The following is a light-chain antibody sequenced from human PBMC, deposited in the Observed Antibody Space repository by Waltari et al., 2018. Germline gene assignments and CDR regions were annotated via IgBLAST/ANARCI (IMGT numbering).Light chain of an antibody. CDR2: GIS. CDR3: SSCTTSSTLV. Sequence: QSAPTQPPSVSGSPGQSVTISCTGTSSDVGGYNYVSWYQQHPGKAPTLMIFGISNRPSGVSDRFSGSKSGNTASLTISGLQAEDETDYYCSSCTTSSTLVFGGGTRLTVL. J-gene: IGLJ2*01. CDR1: SSDVGGYNY. V-gene: IGLV2-14*01.